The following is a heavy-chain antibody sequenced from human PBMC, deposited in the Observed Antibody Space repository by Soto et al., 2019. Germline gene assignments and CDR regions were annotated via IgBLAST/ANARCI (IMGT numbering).Heavy chain of an antibody. CDR3: TSGGYGMDV. D-gene: IGHD3-16*01. CDR2: IRNKAKSYAT. V-gene: IGHV3-73*01. J-gene: IGHJ6*02. CDR1: GFTFSGSA. Sequence: GGSLRLSCAASGFTFSGSAMHWVRQASGKGLEWVGRIRNKAKSYATAYAASVKGRFTISRDDSKNTAYLQMNSLKTEDTAVYYCTSGGYGMDVWGQGTTVTVSS.